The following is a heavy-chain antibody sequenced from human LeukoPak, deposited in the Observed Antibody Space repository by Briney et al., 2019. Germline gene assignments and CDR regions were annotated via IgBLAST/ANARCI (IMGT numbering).Heavy chain of an antibody. D-gene: IGHD1-26*01. Sequence: ASVKVSCKASGYTFTSNYMHWVRQAPGQGLEWMGIINPSGGSTSNAQKFQGRVTMTRDTSTSTVYMELSSLRSEDTAVYYCARETLRSRTFEYWGQGTLVTVSS. CDR3: ARETLRSRTFEY. CDR1: GYTFTSNY. CDR2: INPSGGST. J-gene: IGHJ4*02. V-gene: IGHV1-46*03.